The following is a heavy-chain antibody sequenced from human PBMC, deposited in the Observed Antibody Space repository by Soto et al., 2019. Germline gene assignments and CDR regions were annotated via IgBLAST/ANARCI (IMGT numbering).Heavy chain of an antibody. Sequence: QVQLVQSGAEVKKPGSSVKVSCKASGGTFSSYAISWVRQAPGQGLEWMGGIIPISGTANYAQKFQGRVTITTDDTTTTAYMKLSSSLSEDTAVYYYATTQRSSTSLETYYYYYYGMDVWGQGTTVTVSS. D-gene: IGHD2-2*01. CDR3: ATTQRSSTSLETYYYYYYGMDV. CDR1: GGTFSSYA. CDR2: IIPISGTA. J-gene: IGHJ6*02. V-gene: IGHV1-69*01.